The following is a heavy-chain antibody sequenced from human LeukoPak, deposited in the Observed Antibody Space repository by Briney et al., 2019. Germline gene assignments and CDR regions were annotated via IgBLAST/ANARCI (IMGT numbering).Heavy chain of an antibody. CDR1: GGSIAGYNS. D-gene: IGHD6-13*01. Sequence: SETLSLTCAVSGGSIAGYNSWTWVRQPPGKGLEWIAEIYHTGRTNYNPSLKSRVTISVDKSNNQFSLRLSSVTAADTAVYYCARMDYSAGYYFDYWGQGTLVTVSP. CDR2: IYHTGRT. V-gene: IGHV4-4*02. J-gene: IGHJ4*02. CDR3: ARMDYSAGYYFDY.